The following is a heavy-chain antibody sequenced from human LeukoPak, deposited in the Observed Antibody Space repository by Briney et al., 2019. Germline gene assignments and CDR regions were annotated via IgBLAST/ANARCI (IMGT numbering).Heavy chain of an antibody. Sequence: MASETLSLTCTVSGGSISSSSYYWGWIRQPPGKGLEWIGSIYYSGSTYYNPSLKSRVTTSVDTSKNQFSLKLSSVTAADTAVYYCAQTTAFDYWGQGTLVTVSS. CDR3: AQTTAFDY. CDR2: IYYSGST. V-gene: IGHV4-39*01. J-gene: IGHJ4*02. D-gene: IGHD4-17*01. CDR1: GGSISSSSYY.